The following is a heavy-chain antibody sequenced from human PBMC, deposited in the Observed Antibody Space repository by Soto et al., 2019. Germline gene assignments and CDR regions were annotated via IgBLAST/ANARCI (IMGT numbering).Heavy chain of an antibody. J-gene: IGHJ5*02. CDR3: ARVVPGAEAWFGP. Sequence: ASVKVSCKASGGTFSSYAITWVRQAPGQPLEWLGWISLYSDGTNYAQKFQGRVSMTTDTSTTTAYMELRSLRSDDTAVYYCARVVPGAEAWFGPWGQGTLVTVSS. D-gene: IGHD2-2*01. CDR1: GGTFSSYA. CDR2: ISLYSDGT. V-gene: IGHV1-18*01.